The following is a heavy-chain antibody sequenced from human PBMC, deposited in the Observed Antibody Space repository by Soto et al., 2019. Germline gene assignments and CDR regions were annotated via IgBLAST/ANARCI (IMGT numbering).Heavy chain of an antibody. Sequence: EVQLVESGGGLIQPGGSLRLSCAVSGLTVSNNYMSWVRQAPGKGLEGVSVIYSGGYTAYGDSVKGRFTISRDNSKNPLYLQMKTLGADDPAVYFWGTRPGGGGYWGQGTLVTVSS. J-gene: IGHJ4*02. CDR2: IYSGGYT. CDR3: GTRPGGGGY. D-gene: IGHD3-10*01. V-gene: IGHV3-53*01. CDR1: GLTVSNNY.